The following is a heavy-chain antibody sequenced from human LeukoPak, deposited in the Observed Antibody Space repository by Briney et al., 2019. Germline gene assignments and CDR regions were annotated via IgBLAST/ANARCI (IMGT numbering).Heavy chain of an antibody. CDR1: GYTFTGYY. CDR3: ARAWLRLNPYFDY. Sequence: ASVKVPCKASGYTFTGYYMHWVRQAPGQGLEWMGWINPNSGGTNYAQKFQGRVTMTRDTSISTSYMELSRLRSDDTAVYYCARAWLRLNPYFDYWGQGTLVTVSS. V-gene: IGHV1-2*02. D-gene: IGHD5-12*01. J-gene: IGHJ4*02. CDR2: INPNSGGT.